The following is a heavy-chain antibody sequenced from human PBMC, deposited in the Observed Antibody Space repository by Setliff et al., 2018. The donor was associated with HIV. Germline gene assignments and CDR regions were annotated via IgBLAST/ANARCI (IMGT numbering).Heavy chain of an antibody. CDR1: GASSIYF. D-gene: IGHD1-26*01. J-gene: IGHJ4*02. CDR3: AKDRSGSYRTFDY. V-gene: IGHV4-39*07. Sequence: SETLSLTCTVSGASSIYFWGWIRQPPGKGLEWIGSAYYSGSTYYNPSLKSRVTISMDTSKNQFSLKLNSVTAADTAVYYCAKDRSGSYRTFDYWGPGILVTV. CDR2: AYYSGST.